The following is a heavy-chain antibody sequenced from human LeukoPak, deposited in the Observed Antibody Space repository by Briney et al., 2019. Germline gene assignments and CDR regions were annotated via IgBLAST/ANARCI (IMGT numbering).Heavy chain of an antibody. D-gene: IGHD3-10*01. Sequence: ASVKVSCKASGYTFTGYYMHWVRQAPGQGLEWMGWINPNSGGTNYAQKFQGRVTMTRDTSISTAYMELSRLRSDDTAVCYCVTMVRGVIFSAAFDIWGQGTMVTVSS. CDR1: GYTFTGYY. V-gene: IGHV1-2*02. CDR2: INPNSGGT. J-gene: IGHJ3*02. CDR3: VTMVRGVIFSAAFDI.